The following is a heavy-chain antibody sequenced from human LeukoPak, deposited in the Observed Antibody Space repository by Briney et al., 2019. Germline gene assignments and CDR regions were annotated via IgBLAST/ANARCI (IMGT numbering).Heavy chain of an antibody. J-gene: IGHJ4*02. D-gene: IGHD5-18*01. Sequence: SVTVSCKASGGTFSSYAISWVRQAPGQGLEWMGGIIPIFGTANYAQKFQGRVTITADKSTSTAYMELSSLRSGDTAVYYCARGDTAMVLDYWGQGTLVTVSS. CDR3: ARGDTAMVLDY. CDR1: GGTFSSYA. CDR2: IIPIFGTA. V-gene: IGHV1-69*06.